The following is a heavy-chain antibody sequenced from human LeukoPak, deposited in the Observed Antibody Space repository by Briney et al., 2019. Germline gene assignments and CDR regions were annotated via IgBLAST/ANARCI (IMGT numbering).Heavy chain of an antibody. Sequence: GGSLRLSCAASGFTFSSYWMNWVRQAPGKGLEWVANIKQDGSEKSYVDSVKGRFIISRDNAKNSLYLQMNSLRVEDTAVYYCARSPWIQLWVYFFDYWGQGTLVTVSS. J-gene: IGHJ4*02. CDR2: IKQDGSEK. D-gene: IGHD5-18*01. V-gene: IGHV3-7*01. CDR1: GFTFSSYW. CDR3: ARSPWIQLWVYFFDY.